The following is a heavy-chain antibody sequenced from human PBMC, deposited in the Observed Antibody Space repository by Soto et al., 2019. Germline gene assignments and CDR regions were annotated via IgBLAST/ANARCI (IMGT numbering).Heavy chain of an antibody. J-gene: IGHJ5*02. CDR2: IYYSGST. Sequence: SETLSPTCTVSGGSISSGGYYWSWIRQHPGKGLEWIGYIYYSGSTYYNPSLKSRVTISVDTSKNQFSLKLSSVTAADTAVYYCARARLTGMGFLPWFDPWGQGTLVTVSS. V-gene: IGHV4-31*03. CDR3: ARARLTGMGFLPWFDP. D-gene: IGHD1-20*01. CDR1: GGSISSGGYY.